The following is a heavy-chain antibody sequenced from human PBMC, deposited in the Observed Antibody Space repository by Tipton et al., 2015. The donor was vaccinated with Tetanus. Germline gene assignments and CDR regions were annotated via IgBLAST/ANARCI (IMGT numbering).Heavy chain of an antibody. CDR2: IDPNSGDT. J-gene: IGHJ6*02. Sequence: QLVQSGAELKKPGASVKVSCKAFGYTFTAQYLYWVQQAPGQGLEWMGWIDPNSGDTKYAQKFQGRVTMTRDTSISTIHMELSRLKSDDTAVYYCARDRGDYIYYGLDVWGQGTTVTVSS. CDR3: ARDRGDYIYYGLDV. CDR1: GYTFTAQY. D-gene: IGHD3-22*01. V-gene: IGHV1-2*02.